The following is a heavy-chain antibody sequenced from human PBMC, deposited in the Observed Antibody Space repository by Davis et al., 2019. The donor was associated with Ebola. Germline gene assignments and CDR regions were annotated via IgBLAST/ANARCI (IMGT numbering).Heavy chain of an antibody. CDR3: AKNSSGWSVGWFDP. CDR2: ISGDGGST. J-gene: IGHJ5*02. V-gene: IGHV3-43*02. CDR1: GFTFDDYA. D-gene: IGHD6-19*01. Sequence: GESLKISCAASGFTFDDYAMHWVRQAPGKGLEWVSLISGDGGSTYYADSVKGRFTISRDNSKNSLYLQMNSLRTEDTALYYCAKNSSGWSVGWFDPWGQGTLVTVSS.